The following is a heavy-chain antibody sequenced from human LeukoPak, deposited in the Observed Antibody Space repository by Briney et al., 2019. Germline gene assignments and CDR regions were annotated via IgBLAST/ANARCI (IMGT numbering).Heavy chain of an antibody. V-gene: IGHV1-3*01. D-gene: IGHD6-19*01. CDR1: GYTFTSYA. CDR3: ARGQYSSGWYGIDY. Sequence: APVQVSCKASGYTFTSYAMHWVRQAPGQRLEWMGWINAGNGNTKYSQKFQGRVTITRDTSASTAYMELSSLRSEVTAVYYCARGQYSSGWYGIDYWGQGTLVTVSS. J-gene: IGHJ4*02. CDR2: INAGNGNT.